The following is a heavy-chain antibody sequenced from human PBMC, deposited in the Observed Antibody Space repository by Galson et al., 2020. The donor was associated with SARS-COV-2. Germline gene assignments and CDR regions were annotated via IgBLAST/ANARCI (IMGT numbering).Heavy chain of an antibody. V-gene: IGHV4-30-2*06. J-gene: IGHJ4*02. D-gene: IGHD6-13*01. Sequence: SETLSLTCGVSGVSISVGGYSWTWFRQSPGKGLEWIGYIYNYGTTYYNPSLKSRLALSMDMSQNQFFLKLTSVTAADTAVYYCARGHDSSRLDWGQGTLVTVSS. CDR1: GVSISVGGYS. CDR3: ARGHDSSRLD. CDR2: IYNYGTT.